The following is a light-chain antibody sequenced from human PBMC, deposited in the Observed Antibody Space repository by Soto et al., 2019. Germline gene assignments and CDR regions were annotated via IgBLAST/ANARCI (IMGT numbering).Light chain of an antibody. V-gene: IGKV3-20*01. J-gene: IGKJ2*01. CDR2: AAS. CDR3: QQQGT. Sequence: EIVLTQFPGTLSLSPGERATLSCRPSQSLSSSYLVWYQQKPGQAPRLLIYAASRRATGIPDRFSGSGSATEYTLTISRLEHEDSAVYYCQQQGTFGQGNKLEIK. CDR1: QSLSSSY.